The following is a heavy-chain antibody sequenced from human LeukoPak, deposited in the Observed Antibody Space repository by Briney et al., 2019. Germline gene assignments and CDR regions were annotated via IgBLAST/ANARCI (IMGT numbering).Heavy chain of an antibody. V-gene: IGHV6-1*01. J-gene: IGHJ1*01. Sequence: SQTLSLTCAISGDSVSSNSATWHWIRQSPSRGLEWLGRTYYRSKWYKYYAVSVKGRITINPDTSKNQFSLQLNSVTPEDTAVYYCARGPTYFQHWGQGTLVTVSS. CDR2: TYYRSKWYK. CDR3: ARGPTYFQH. CDR1: GDSVSSNSAT.